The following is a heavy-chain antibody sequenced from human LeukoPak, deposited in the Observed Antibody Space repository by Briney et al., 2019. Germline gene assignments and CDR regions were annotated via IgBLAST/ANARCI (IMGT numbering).Heavy chain of an antibody. CDR2: IAFDDTDR. Sequence: GGSLRLSCAASGFIFGDYAMHWVRQAPGKGLEWVAAIAFDDTDRYYIDSVKGRFNISRDDSKNTLYLHMTSLRAEDTAVYYCTNSDDYGDYWGQGTLVTVSS. CDR3: TNSDDYGDY. J-gene: IGHJ4*02. V-gene: IGHV3-30*04. CDR1: GFIFGDYA.